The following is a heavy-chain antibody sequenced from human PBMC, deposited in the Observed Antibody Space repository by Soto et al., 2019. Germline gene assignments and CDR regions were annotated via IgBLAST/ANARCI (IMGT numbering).Heavy chain of an antibody. V-gene: IGHV1-2*04. CDR3: ARVARGSDAFDI. Sequence: ASVKVSCKASGGTFSSYAISWVRQAPGQGLEWMGWINPNSGGTNYAQKFQGWVTMTRDTSISTAYVELSRLRSDDTAVYYCARVARGSDAFDIWGQGTMVTVSS. CDR1: GGTFSSYA. J-gene: IGHJ3*02. CDR2: INPNSGGT. D-gene: IGHD2-15*01.